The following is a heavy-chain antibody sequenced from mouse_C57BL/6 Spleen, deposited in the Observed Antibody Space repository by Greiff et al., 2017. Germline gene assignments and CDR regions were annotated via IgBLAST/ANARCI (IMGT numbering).Heavy chain of an antibody. CDR3: ARSGWLLPWFAY. CDR1: GYTFTDYY. D-gene: IGHD2-3*01. J-gene: IGHJ3*01. V-gene: IGHV1-77*01. Sequence: QVQLQQSGAELVKPRASVQISCKASGYTFTDYYINWVKPRPGQGLEWIGKIGPGSGSTYYNEKFKGKATLTADKSSSTAYMQLSSLTSEDSAVYFCARSGWLLPWFAYWGQGTLVTVSA. CDR2: IGPGSGST.